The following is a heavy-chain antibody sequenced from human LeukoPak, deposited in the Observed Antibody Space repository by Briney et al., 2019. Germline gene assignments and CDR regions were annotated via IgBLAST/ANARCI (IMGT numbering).Heavy chain of an antibody. CDR3: ARDSEITMVRGVIDY. V-gene: IGHV3-30*04. Sequence: PGGSLRLSCAASGFTFSSYAMHWVRHAPGKGLEWVAVISYDGSNKYYADSVKGRFTISRDNSKNTLYLQMNSLRAEDTAVYYCARDSEITMVRGVIDYWGQGTLVTVSS. CDR2: ISYDGSNK. J-gene: IGHJ4*02. CDR1: GFTFSSYA. D-gene: IGHD3-10*01.